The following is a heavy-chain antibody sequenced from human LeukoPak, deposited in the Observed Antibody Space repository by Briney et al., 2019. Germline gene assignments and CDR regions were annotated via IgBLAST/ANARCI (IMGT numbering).Heavy chain of an antibody. CDR3: ARGRVLRYFDWLLPSDFDY. CDR1: GYTFTGYY. J-gene: IGHJ4*02. D-gene: IGHD3-9*01. V-gene: IGHV1-2*02. Sequence: ASVKVSCKASGYTFTGYYMHWVRQAPGQGLEWMGWINPNSGGTNYAQKFQGRVTMTRDTSISTAYMELSRLRSDDTAVYYCARGRVLRYFDWLLPSDFDYWGQGTLVTVSS. CDR2: INPNSGGT.